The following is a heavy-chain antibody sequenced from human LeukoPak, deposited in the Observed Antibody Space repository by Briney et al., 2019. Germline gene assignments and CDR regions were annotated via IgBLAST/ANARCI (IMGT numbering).Heavy chain of an antibody. D-gene: IGHD1-14*01. CDR3: VREPQAEYYFDY. V-gene: IGHV3-74*01. J-gene: IGHJ4*02. CDR2: IISEGSST. Sequence: GGSLRLSCAASGFTLSSYWMHWVRQAPGKGLVWVSRIISEGSSTTYADSVKGRFTISRDNAKNTLYLQMNSLRAEDTAVYYCVREPQAEYYFDYWGQGTLVTVSS. CDR1: GFTLSSYW.